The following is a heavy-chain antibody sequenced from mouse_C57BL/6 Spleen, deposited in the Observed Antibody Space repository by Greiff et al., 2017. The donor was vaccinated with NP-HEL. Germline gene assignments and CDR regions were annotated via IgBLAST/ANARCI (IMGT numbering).Heavy chain of an antibody. V-gene: IGHV1-80*01. CDR1: GYAFSSYW. CDR2: IYPGDGDT. CDR3: ARETGTLY. D-gene: IGHD4-1*01. J-gene: IGHJ4*01. Sequence: VKLVESGAELVKPGASVKISCKASGYAFSSYWMNWVKQRPGKGLEWIGQIYPGDGDTNYNGKFRGKATLTADKSSSTAYMQLSSLTSEDSAVYFCARETGTLYWGQGTSVTVSS.